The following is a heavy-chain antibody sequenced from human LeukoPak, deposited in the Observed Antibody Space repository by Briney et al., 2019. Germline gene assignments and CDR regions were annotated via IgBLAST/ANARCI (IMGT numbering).Heavy chain of an antibody. CDR2: IRYDGSNK. J-gene: IGHJ4*02. V-gene: IGHV3-30*02. CDR1: GFTFSNYG. D-gene: IGHD3-10*01. Sequence: GGSLRLSCAAFGFTFSNYGMHWVRQAPGKGLEWVAFIRYDGSNKHYADSVKGRFTISRDNSKNTLYLQMNSLGAEDTAVYYCANRYGSGSYYNPYSFDYWGQGTLVTVSS. CDR3: ANRYGSGSYYNPYSFDY.